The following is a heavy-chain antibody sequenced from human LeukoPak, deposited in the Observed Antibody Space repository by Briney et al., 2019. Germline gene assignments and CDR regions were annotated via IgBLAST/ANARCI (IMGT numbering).Heavy chain of an antibody. J-gene: IGHJ3*02. V-gene: IGHV4-34*01. CDR2: ITHSGST. CDR1: GGSFSGYY. Sequence: SETLSLTCAVYGGSFSGYYWSWIRQPPGKGLEWIGEITHSGSTNYNPSLKSRVTISVDTSKNQFALNVSSVTAADTAVYYCARGNNWSTISFDIWGQGTMVTVSS. CDR3: ARGNNWSTISFDI. D-gene: IGHD1-20*01.